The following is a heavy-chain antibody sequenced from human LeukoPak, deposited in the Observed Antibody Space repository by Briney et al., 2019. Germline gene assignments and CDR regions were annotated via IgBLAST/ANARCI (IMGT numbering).Heavy chain of an antibody. CDR1: GFTFSSYW. CDR2: IKPDGTEK. D-gene: IGHD5-18*01. J-gene: IGHJ4*02. CDR3: ARDRAGYSYGTYFDC. Sequence: GGSLRLSCAASGFTFSSYWMSWVRQAPGKGLEWVANIKPDGTEKYYVDSVKGRFTISRDNAKNSLYLQMNSLRAEDTAVYYCARDRAGYSYGTYFDCWGQGTLVTVSS. V-gene: IGHV3-7*04.